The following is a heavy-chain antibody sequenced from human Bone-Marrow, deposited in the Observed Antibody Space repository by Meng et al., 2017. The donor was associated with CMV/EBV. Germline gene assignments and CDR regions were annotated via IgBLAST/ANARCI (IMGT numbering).Heavy chain of an antibody. CDR2: ISGSGGST. J-gene: IGHJ4*02. D-gene: IGHD1-26*01. CDR1: GFTFSSYA. V-gene: IGHV3-23*01. Sequence: GESLKISCAASGFTFSSYAMSWVRQAPGKGLEWVSAISGSGGSTYYADSVKGRFTISRDNSKNTLYLQMNSLRDEDTAVYYCAKDTSGVGATNYWGQGTLVTVSS. CDR3: AKDTSGVGATNY.